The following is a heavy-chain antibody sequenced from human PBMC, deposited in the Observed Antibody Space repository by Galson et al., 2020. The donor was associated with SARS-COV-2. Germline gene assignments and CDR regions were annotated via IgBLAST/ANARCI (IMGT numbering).Heavy chain of an antibody. J-gene: IGHJ4*02. Sequence: GGSLRLSCAASGFTFTSYSMHWVRQAPGEGLEWVAVVSYDGINKYYADSVKGRFTISRDNSKNTLSLQMNSLRAEDTAVYYCARDKSGYSFIFDYWGQGALVTVSS. CDR2: VSYDGINK. V-gene: IGHV3-30*01. CDR3: ARDKSGYSFIFDY. CDR1: GFTFTSYS. D-gene: IGHD3-3*01.